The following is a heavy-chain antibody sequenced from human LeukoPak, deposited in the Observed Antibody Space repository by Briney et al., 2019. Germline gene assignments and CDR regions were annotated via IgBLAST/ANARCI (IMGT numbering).Heavy chain of an antibody. V-gene: IGHV4-34*01. J-gene: IGHJ5*02. CDR2: INHTGSA. CDR3: TRGLWFGDSGGVHP. Sequence: PSETLSLTCAVYGGPFTNYYWTWIRQPPGKGLEWIGEINHTGSANYNPSLKSRVTISVDTSKKQFSLNLSSVTAADTAVYYCTRGLWFGDSGGVHPWGQGILVTVSS. D-gene: IGHD3-10*01. CDR1: GGPFTNYY.